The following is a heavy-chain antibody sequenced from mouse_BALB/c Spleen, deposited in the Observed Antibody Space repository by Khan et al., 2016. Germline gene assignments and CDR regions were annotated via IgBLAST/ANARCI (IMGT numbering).Heavy chain of an antibody. CDR2: IYPGDGDT. J-gene: IGHJ3*01. CDR3: ADALFVY. CDR1: GYTSANYW. Sequence: QVQLQQSGAELARPEASVRLSCKASGYTSANYWMQWVKQRPGQGLEWIGSIYPGDGDTRYSQKFKDKATLTADKSSSSAYMHLRSVASEDSAVYYCADALFVYWGQGTLVTVSA. V-gene: IGHV1-87*01.